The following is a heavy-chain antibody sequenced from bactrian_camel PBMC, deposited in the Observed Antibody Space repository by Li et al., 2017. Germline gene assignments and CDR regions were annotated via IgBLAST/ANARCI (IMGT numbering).Heavy chain of an antibody. D-gene: IGHD5*01. CDR1: GFTFSSNH. J-gene: IGHJ4*01. V-gene: IGHV3-2*01. CDR3: AAGWVGPPGYNY. Sequence: HVQLVESGGGLVQPGGSLRLSCAASGFTFSSNHMTWVRQAPGKGLGWVASIYRDGISTYYTDSVKGRFTISRDNAKNTFYLQMNSLKKEDTAVYYCAAGWVGPPGYNYWAQGTQVTVS. CDR2: IYRDGIST.